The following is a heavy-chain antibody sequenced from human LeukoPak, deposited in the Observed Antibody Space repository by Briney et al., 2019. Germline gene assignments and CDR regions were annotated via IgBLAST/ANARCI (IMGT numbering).Heavy chain of an antibody. D-gene: IGHD6-19*01. CDR1: GGSISSYY. J-gene: IGHJ5*02. CDR2: IYYSGST. Sequence: PSETLSLTCTVSGGSISSYYWSWIRQPPGKGLEWIGYIYYSGSTNYNPSLKSRVTISVDTSKNQFSLKLSSVTAADTAVYYCARDVDSSGWYVGWFDPWGQGTLVTVSS. V-gene: IGHV4-59*01. CDR3: ARDVDSSGWYVGWFDP.